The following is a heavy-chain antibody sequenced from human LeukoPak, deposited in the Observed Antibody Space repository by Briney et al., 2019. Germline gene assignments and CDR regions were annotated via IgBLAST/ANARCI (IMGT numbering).Heavy chain of an antibody. CDR1: GFTFRSYW. V-gene: IGHV3-74*01. Sequence: PGGSLRLSCAASGFTFRSYWMHWVRQAPGKGLVWVSRISPDGTSKGYADSVKGRFTISRDNAKNTLSLQMNSLRAEDTGLYYCARADGSHYGLKDYWGQGTLVTVSS. J-gene: IGHJ4*02. D-gene: IGHD1-26*01. CDR3: ARADGSHYGLKDY. CDR2: ISPDGTSK.